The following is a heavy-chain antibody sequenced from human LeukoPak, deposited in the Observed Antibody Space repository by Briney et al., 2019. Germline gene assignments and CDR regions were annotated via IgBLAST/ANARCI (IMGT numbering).Heavy chain of an antibody. Sequence: SETLSLTCTVSGGSISSSSYYWGGIRQPRGKGLEWIGRIYYSGCTYYNPSLKSRVTISVDTSKNQFSLKLSSVTAADTAVYYCARQGILTGYYLVDYWGQGTLVTISS. D-gene: IGHD3-9*01. V-gene: IGHV4-39*01. CDR3: ARQGILTGYYLVDY. CDR2: IYYSGCT. CDR1: GGSISSSSYY. J-gene: IGHJ4*02.